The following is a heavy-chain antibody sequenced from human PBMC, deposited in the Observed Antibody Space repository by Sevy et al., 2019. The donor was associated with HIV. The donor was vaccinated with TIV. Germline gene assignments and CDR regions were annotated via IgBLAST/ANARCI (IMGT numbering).Heavy chain of an antibody. CDR2: INPSGGST. V-gene: IGHV1-46*01. CDR1: GYTFTSYY. CDR3: ARDLCSSTSCPDYYYYYGMDV. Sequence: ASVKVSCKASGYTFTSYYMHWVRQAPGQGLEWMGIINPSGGSTSYAQKFQGRVTMTRDTSTSTVYMELSSLRSEDTAVYYCARDLCSSTSCPDYYYYYGMDVWGQGTTVTVSS. J-gene: IGHJ6*02. D-gene: IGHD2-2*01.